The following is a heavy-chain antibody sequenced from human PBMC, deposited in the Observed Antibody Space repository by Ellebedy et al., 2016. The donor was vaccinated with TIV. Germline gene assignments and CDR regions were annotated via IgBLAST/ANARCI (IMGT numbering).Heavy chain of an antibody. CDR1: GGSFSAYY. V-gene: IGHV4-34*01. Sequence: MPSETLSLTCAVYGGSFSAYYWSWIRQPPGKGLEWIGEINQSGSTNYNPSLKSRVTISGDTSKNQFSLNLSSVTAADTAVYYCARGSHYMRVVVFTSDAFGIWGQGTMVTVSS. CDR2: INQSGST. CDR3: ARGSHYMRVVVFTSDAFGI. J-gene: IGHJ3*02. D-gene: IGHD3-22*01.